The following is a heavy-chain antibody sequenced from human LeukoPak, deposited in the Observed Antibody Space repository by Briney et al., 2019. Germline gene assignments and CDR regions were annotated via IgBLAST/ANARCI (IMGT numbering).Heavy chain of an antibody. CDR1: GFTFSSYS. D-gene: IGHD3-16*02. V-gene: IGHV3-21*01. CDR3: ARDPYDYVWGSYRYTGPSI. CDR2: IITISSYI. J-gene: IGHJ4*02. Sequence: GQSLTLSSAASGFTFSSYSMNWVRPPAGKGLEWVSSIITISSYIYYADSVKGRFTITRDNAKNSVYMQMSSLRAEDTAVYYCARDPYDYVWGSYRYTGPSIWGQGTLVTVTS.